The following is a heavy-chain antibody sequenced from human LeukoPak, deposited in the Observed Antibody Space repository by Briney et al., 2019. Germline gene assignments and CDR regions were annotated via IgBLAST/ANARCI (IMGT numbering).Heavy chain of an antibody. J-gene: IGHJ4*02. Sequence: ASVKVSCKASGYTFTSYGISWVRQAPGQGLEWMGWISAYNGNTNYAQKLQGRVTMTTDTSTSTAYMELRSLRSDDTAVYYCARDVPYYYDSSGYYYGGDYWGQGTLVTVSS. CDR2: ISAYNGNT. V-gene: IGHV1-18*01. CDR3: ARDVPYYYDSSGYYYGGDY. D-gene: IGHD3-22*01. CDR1: GYTFTSYG.